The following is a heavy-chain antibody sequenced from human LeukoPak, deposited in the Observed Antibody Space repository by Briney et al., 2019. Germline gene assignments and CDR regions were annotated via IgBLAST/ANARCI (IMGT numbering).Heavy chain of an antibody. V-gene: IGHV4-4*07. CDR2: IYTTGST. D-gene: IGHD3-16*01. Sequence: SETLSLTCTVSGGSTSSDYWSWIRQPAGKGLEWIGRIYTTGSTNYSPSLKSRVTMSVDTSKNQFSLKLSPVTAADTAVYYCARFGNSPWGGDYYMDVWGKGTTVTVSS. CDR1: GGSTSSDY. J-gene: IGHJ6*03. CDR3: ARFGNSPWGGDYYMDV.